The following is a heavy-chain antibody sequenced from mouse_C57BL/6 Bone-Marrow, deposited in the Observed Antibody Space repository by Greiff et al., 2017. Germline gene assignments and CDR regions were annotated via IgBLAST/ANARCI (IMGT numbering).Heavy chain of an antibody. V-gene: IGHV1-82*01. CDR1: GYAFSSSW. Sequence: QVQLQQSGPELVKPGASVKISCKASGYAFSSSWMNWVKQRPGKGLEWIGRIYPGDGDTNYNGQFKGKATLTADKSSSTAYMQLSSLTSEDSAVYFCARFYYYGSSYRYAMDYWGQGTSVTVSS. D-gene: IGHD1-1*01. CDR3: ARFYYYGSSYRYAMDY. CDR2: IYPGDGDT. J-gene: IGHJ4*01.